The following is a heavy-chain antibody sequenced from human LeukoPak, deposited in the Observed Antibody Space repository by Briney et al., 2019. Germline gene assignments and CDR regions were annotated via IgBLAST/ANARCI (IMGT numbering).Heavy chain of an antibody. V-gene: IGHV3-7*01. CDR1: GFTFSSYW. Sequence: GGSLRPSCAASGFTFSSYWMSWVRQAPGKGLEWVANIKQDGSEKYYVDSVKGRFTISRDNAKNSLYLQMNSLRAEDTAVYYCARSPRYCSGGSCYSGGDYWGQGTLVTVSS. J-gene: IGHJ4*02. CDR3: ARSPRYCSGGSCYSGGDY. CDR2: IKQDGSEK. D-gene: IGHD2-15*01.